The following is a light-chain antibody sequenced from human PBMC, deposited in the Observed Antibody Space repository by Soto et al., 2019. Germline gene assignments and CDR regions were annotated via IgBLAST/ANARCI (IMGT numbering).Light chain of an antibody. CDR2: YND. Sequence: QSVLTQPPSVSGTPGQRVTISCTGSSSNLGSIFDVQWYQQLPGTAPRLLIYYNDNRPSGVPDRFSGSKSGTSASLAIPGLQADDEADYYCQSYDSSLSGHVVFGGGTKLTVL. CDR3: QSYDSSLSGHVV. J-gene: IGLJ2*01. CDR1: SSNLGSIFD. V-gene: IGLV1-40*01.